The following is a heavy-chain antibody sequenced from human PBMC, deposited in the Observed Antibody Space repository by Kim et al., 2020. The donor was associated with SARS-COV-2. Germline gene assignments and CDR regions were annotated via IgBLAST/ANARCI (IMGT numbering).Heavy chain of an antibody. Sequence: SETLSLTCTVSGGSISSSSYYWGWIRQPPGKGLEWIGSIYYSGSTYYNPSLKSRVTISVDTSKNQFSLKLSSVTAADTAVYYCARHIVIAAANNWFDPWGQGTLVTVSS. D-gene: IGHD6-13*01. CDR2: IYYSGST. CDR3: ARHIVIAAANNWFDP. CDR1: GGSISSSSYY. V-gene: IGHV4-39*01. J-gene: IGHJ5*02.